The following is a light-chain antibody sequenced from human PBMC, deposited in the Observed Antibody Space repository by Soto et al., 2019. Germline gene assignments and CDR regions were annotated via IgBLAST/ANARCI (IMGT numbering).Light chain of an antibody. CDR1: QGINSY. CDR2: TVS. J-gene: IGKJ2*01. CDR3: QQLHSYPLT. Sequence: DIQLTQSPSFLSASVGDRVTITCRASQGINSYLAWYQQKPGEAPKPLIHTVSTLQSGVPSRFSGSASGTEFTLTISSLQPEDFATYYCQQLHSYPLTFRQGTNLEIK. V-gene: IGKV1-9*01.